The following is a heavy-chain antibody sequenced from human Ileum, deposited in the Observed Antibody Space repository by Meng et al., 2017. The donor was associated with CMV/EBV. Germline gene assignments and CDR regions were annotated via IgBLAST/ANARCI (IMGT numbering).Heavy chain of an antibody. CDR1: GLTLSIYA. J-gene: IGHJ4*02. CDR2: VSGRGGAT. CDR3: AKGRALTGAYYFDY. D-gene: IGHD3-9*01. V-gene: IGHV3-23*01. Sequence: ASGLTLSIYAVSWVRQAPGKGLEWVSLVSGRGGATFYADSVKGRFTVSRDNSKNTLYLQMNSLRAEDTAVYYCAKGRALTGAYYFDYWGQGTLVTVSS.